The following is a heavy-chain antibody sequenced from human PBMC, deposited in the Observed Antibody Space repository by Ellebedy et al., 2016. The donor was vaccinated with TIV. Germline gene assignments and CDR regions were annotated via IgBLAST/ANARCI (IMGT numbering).Heavy chain of an antibody. Sequence: AASVKVSCKASGYTFTANAINWVRQAPGQGLEWMAWIDTRIGLPTYAPDFTGRFVISVDTSVSTAYLQISNLKTDDTAVYYCARDSVAVAGSTAFEIWGQGTMVTVSS. J-gene: IGHJ3*02. CDR2: IDTRIGLP. CDR1: GYTFTANA. V-gene: IGHV7-4-1*02. CDR3: ARDSVAVAGSTAFEI. D-gene: IGHD6-19*01.